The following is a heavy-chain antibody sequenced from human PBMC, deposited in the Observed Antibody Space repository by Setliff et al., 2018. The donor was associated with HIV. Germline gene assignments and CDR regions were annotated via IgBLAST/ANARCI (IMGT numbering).Heavy chain of an antibody. CDR1: GFTFSDYY. J-gene: IGHJ4*02. Sequence: PGGSLRLSCTASGFTFSDYYMSWIRQSPGKGLEWISYISSSGTTIYYADSVKGRFTISRDNAKNSLYLQMNSLRAEDTAVYYCASHNSGWKRADYWGQGTLVTVS. CDR3: ASHNSGWKRADY. CDR2: ISSSGTTI. D-gene: IGHD6-19*01. V-gene: IGHV3-11*04.